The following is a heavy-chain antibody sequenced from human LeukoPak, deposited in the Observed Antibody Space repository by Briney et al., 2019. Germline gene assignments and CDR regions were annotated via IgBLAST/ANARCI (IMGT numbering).Heavy chain of an antibody. CDR3: AKVCLYYSSSLAWFDP. CDR2: ISGSGGST. J-gene: IGHJ5*02. V-gene: IGHV3-23*01. Sequence: GGSLRLSWAASGFTFSSYAMSWVHQAPGKGLEWVSAISGSGGSTYYADSVKGRFTISRDNSKNTLYLQMNSLRAEDTAVYYCAKVCLYYSSSLAWFDPWGQGTLVTVSS. D-gene: IGHD6-13*01. CDR1: GFTFSSYA.